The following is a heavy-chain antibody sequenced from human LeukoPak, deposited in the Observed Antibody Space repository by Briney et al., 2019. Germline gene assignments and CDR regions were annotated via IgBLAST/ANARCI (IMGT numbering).Heavy chain of an antibody. J-gene: IGHJ6*03. CDR3: AKRGTTVTSGYYYYYYMDV. CDR2: TSSSDAGT. Sequence: PGGSLRLSCAASGFTLSTYAMSWVRQTPGKGLEWVAATSSSDAGTYHADSVRGRFTISRDNSKNTLYLQMNSLRAEDAAVYFCAKRGTTVTSGYYYYYYMDVWGKGTTVTVSS. CDR1: GFTLSTYA. V-gene: IGHV3-23*01. D-gene: IGHD4-17*01.